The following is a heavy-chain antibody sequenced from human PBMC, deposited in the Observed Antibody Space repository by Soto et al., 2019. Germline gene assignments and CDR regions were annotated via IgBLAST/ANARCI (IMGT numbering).Heavy chain of an antibody. J-gene: IGHJ4*02. V-gene: IGHV3-23*01. D-gene: IGHD3-22*01. CDR1: GFTFSSYA. Sequence: EVQLLESGGGLVQPGGSLRLSCAASGFTFSSYAISWVRQAPGKGLEWVSAISGSGGSTYYADSVKGRFTISRDNSKNTLYLQMKSLRAEDTAVYYCANIYDSSGYYYFDYWGQGTLVTVSS. CDR3: ANIYDSSGYYYFDY. CDR2: ISGSGGST.